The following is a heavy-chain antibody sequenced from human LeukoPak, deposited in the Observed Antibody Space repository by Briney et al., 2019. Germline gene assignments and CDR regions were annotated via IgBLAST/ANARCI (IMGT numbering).Heavy chain of an antibody. CDR3: AREFRTSVGWYFDL. CDR1: GLTFSSYW. Sequence: PGGSLRLACVASGLTFSSYWIHSGRHAPGKGLGLVSRISDGDSRTGYASSLKGRFTISRDNAKNTTYLQMSSLRAEDTAVDYCAREFRTSVGWYFDLWGRGTLVTVSS. CDR2: ISDGDSRT. J-gene: IGHJ2*01. D-gene: IGHD3-16*01. V-gene: IGHV3-74*01.